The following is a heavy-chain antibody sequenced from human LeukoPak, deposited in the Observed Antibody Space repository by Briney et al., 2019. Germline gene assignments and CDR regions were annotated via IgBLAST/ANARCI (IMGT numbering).Heavy chain of an antibody. CDR2: MNPNSGNT. D-gene: IGHD5-18*01. V-gene: IGHV1-8*01. CDR3: ARGLRGYSYGFGVWFDP. J-gene: IGHJ5*02. Sequence: ASVKVSCKASGYTFTSYDINWVRQATGQGLEWMGWMNPNSGNTGYAQKFQGRVTMTRNTSISTAYTELSSLRSEDTAVYYCARGLRGYSYGFGVWFDPWGQGTLVTVSS. CDR1: GYTFTSYD.